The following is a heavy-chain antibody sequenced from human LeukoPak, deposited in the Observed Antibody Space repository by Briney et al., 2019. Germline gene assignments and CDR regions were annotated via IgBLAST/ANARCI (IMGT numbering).Heavy chain of an antibody. CDR2: INPNSGGT. CDR3: ARDLRNYYYYMDV. V-gene: IGHV1-2*02. J-gene: IGHJ6*03. Sequence: ASVKVSCKASGYTFISYDINWVRQATGQGLEWMGWINPNSGGTNYAQKFQGRVTMTRDTSISTAYMELSRLRSDDTAVYYCARDLRNYYYYMDVWGKGTTVTISS. CDR1: GYTFISYD.